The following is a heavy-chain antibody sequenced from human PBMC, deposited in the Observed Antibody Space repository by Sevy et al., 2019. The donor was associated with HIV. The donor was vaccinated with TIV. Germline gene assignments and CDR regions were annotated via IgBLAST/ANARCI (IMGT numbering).Heavy chain of an antibody. CDR2: IIPIFGTA. V-gene: IGHV1-69*13. CDR3: ERVIFPATVPIGGWFDP. D-gene: IGHD4-17*01. Sequence: ASVKVSCKASGGTFSSYAISWVRQAPGQGLEWMGGIIPIFGTANYAQKFQGRVTITADESTSTAYMELSSLRSEDTAMYYHERVIFPATVPIGGWFDPWGQGTLVTVSS. CDR1: GGTFSSYA. J-gene: IGHJ5*02.